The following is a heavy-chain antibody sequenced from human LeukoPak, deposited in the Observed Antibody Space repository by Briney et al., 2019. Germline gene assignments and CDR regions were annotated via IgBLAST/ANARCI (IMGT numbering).Heavy chain of an antibody. V-gene: IGHV3-7*01. CDR3: ARYLRYSSSWYISN. CDR1: GFTFSSYW. Sequence: GGSLRLSCVASGFTFSSYWMSWVRQAPGKGLEWVANIKQDGSEKYYVDSVKGRFTISRDNAKNSLYLQMNSLRAEDTAVYYCARYLRYSSSWYISNWGQGTLVTVSS. CDR2: IKQDGSEK. D-gene: IGHD6-13*01. J-gene: IGHJ4*02.